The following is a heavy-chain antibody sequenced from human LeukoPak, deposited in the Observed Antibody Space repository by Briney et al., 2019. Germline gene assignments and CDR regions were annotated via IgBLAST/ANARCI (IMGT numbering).Heavy chain of an antibody. CDR2: INPNSGGT. CDR3: ARDYFDSNWFDP. V-gene: IGHV1-2*02. D-gene: IGHD3-9*01. CDR1: GYTFTGYY. Sequence: ASVKVSCKASGYTFTGYYMHWVRQAPGQGLEWMGWINPNSGGTNYAQKFRGRVTMTRDTSISTAYMELSRLRSDDTAVYYCARDYFDSNWFDPWGQGTLVTVSS. J-gene: IGHJ5*02.